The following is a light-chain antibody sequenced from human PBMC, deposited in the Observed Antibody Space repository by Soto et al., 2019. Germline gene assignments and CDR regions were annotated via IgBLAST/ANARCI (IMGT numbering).Light chain of an antibody. Sequence: QSVLTQPPSASGSPGQSVTISCSGTSSDVAFYNYVSWYQQYPGKAPKLIIYEVNKRPSGVPDRFSGSKSGNTASLTVSGRQAEDEADYYCSSYGGSKVFGGGTKRTV. CDR1: SSDVAFYNY. V-gene: IGLV2-8*01. J-gene: IGLJ2*01. CDR3: SSYGGSKV. CDR2: EVN.